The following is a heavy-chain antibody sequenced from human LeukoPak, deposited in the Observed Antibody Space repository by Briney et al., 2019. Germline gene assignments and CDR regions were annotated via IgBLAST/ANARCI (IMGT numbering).Heavy chain of an antibody. CDR2: IIPIFGIA. V-gene: IGHV1-69*04. D-gene: IGHD2-15*01. J-gene: IGHJ6*02. CDR1: GGTFSSYA. Sequence: SVKVSCKASGGTFSSYAIGWVRQAPGQGLEWMGRIIPIFGIANYAQKFQGRATITADKSTSTAYMELSSLRSEDTAVYYCARTGTYCSGGSCYWGYYYYGMDVWGQGTTVTVSS. CDR3: ARTGTYCSGGSCYWGYYYYGMDV.